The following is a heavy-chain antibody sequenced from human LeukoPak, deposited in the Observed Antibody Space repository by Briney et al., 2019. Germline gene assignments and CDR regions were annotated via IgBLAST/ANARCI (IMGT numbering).Heavy chain of an antibody. CDR1: GFTFSSYA. CDR2: ISGSGGST. V-gene: IGHV3-23*01. Sequence: GGSLRLSCAASGFTFSSYAMSWVRQAPGEGLEWVSAISGSGGSTYYADSVKGRFTISRDNSKNTLYLQMNSLRAEDTAVYYCAKYGSGSYYRDWGQGTLVTVSS. J-gene: IGHJ4*02. D-gene: IGHD3-10*01. CDR3: AKYGSGSYYRD.